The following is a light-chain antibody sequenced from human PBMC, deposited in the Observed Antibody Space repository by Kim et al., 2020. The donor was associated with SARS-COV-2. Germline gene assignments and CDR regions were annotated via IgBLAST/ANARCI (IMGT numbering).Light chain of an antibody. J-gene: IGLJ2*01. V-gene: IGLV2-14*03. CDR1: RSDIGDYKY. CDR3: SSYTRSGTLYVI. Sequence: SITIYCTGNRSDIGDYKYVSWYQHHPGKAPKLIIYAVSDRPSGISNRFSGSKSGNTASLTISRLQPEDEADYYCSSYTRSGTLYVIFGGGTQLTVL. CDR2: AVS.